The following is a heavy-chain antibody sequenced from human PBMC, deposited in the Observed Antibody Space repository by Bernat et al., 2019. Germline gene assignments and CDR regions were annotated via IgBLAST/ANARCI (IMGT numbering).Heavy chain of an antibody. CDR2: IYYSGST. CDR3: AREGDIVATIIDY. Sequence: QLQLQESGPGLVKPSETLSLTCTVSGGSISSSSYYWGWIRQPPGKGLEWIGSIYYSGSTYHNPSLKSRVTISVDTSKNQFSLKLSSVTAADTAVYYCAREGDIVATIIDYWGQGTLVTVSS. V-gene: IGHV4-39*02. J-gene: IGHJ4*02. CDR1: GGSISSSSYY. D-gene: IGHD5-12*01.